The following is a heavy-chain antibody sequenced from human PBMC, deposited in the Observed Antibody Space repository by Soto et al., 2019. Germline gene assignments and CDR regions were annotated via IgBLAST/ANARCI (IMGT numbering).Heavy chain of an antibody. V-gene: IGHV3-30*18. CDR3: AKEAGDIVLMVYAGYYGMDV. CDR2: ISYDGSNK. CDR1: GFTFSSYG. D-gene: IGHD2-8*01. Sequence: GGSLRLSCAASGFTFSSYGMHWVRQAPGKGLEWVAVISYDGSNKYYADSVKGRFTISRDNSKNTRYLQMNSLRAEDTAVYYCAKEAGDIVLMVYAGYYGMDVWGQGTTVTVS. J-gene: IGHJ6*02.